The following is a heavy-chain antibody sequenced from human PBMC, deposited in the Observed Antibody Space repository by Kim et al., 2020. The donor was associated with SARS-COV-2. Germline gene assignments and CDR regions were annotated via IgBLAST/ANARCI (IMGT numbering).Heavy chain of an antibody. V-gene: IGHV4-31*03. Sequence: SETLSLTCTVSGGSISSGGYYWSWIRQHPGKGLEWIGYIYYSGSTYYNPSLKSRVTISVDTSKNQFSLKLSSVTAADTAVYYCAGSFRGVISQWGQGTLVTVSS. D-gene: IGHD3-10*01. J-gene: IGHJ4*02. CDR1: GGSISSGGYY. CDR3: AGSFRGVISQ. CDR2: IYYSGST.